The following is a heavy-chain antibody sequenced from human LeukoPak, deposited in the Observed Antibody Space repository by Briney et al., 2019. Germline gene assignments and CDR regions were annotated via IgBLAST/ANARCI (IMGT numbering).Heavy chain of an antibody. CDR2: ISASGGST. Sequence: GGSLRLSCAASGFTFSSSAMSWVRQVPGKGLEWVSGISASGGSTYYADSVKGRFTISRDNAKNSLYLQMSSLRAEDTAVYFCARGYSYDYWGQGTLVTVSS. CDR3: ARGYSYDY. J-gene: IGHJ4*02. CDR1: GFTFSSSA. D-gene: IGHD5-18*01. V-gene: IGHV3-23*01.